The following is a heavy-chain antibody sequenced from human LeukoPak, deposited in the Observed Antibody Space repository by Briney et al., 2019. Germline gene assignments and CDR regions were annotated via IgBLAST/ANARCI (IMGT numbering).Heavy chain of an antibody. CDR1: GGSISGSSYY. CDR3: ARGLDYYDSSGYYYDY. J-gene: IGHJ4*02. CDR2: IYYSGRT. V-gene: IGHV4-39*07. D-gene: IGHD3-22*01. Sequence: PSETPSLTCTVSGGSISGSSYYWGWIRQPPGKGLEWIGSIYYSGRTYYNPSLNSRVTISVDTSKNPFSLKLSSVTAAATAVYYCARGLDYYDSSGYYYDYWGQGTLVTVSS.